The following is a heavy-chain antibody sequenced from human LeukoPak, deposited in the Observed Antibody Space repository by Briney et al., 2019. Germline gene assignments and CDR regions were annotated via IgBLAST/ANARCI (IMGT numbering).Heavy chain of an antibody. CDR1: GFTFSSYS. Sequence: EGSLRLSCAASGFTFSSYSMNWVRQAPGKGLEWVSSISSSSSYIYYADSVKGRFTISRDNAKNSLYLQMNSLRAEDTAVYYCARHGYCSGGSCPTDVWGQGTTVTVSS. CDR2: ISSSSSYI. CDR3: ARHGYCSGGSCPTDV. D-gene: IGHD2-15*01. V-gene: IGHV3-21*01. J-gene: IGHJ6*02.